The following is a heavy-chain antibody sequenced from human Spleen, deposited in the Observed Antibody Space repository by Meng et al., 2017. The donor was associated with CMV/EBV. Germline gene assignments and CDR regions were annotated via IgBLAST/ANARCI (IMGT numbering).Heavy chain of an antibody. CDR3: ARGAPGIAAHKGWSDP. V-gene: IGHV3-53*01. J-gene: IGHJ5*02. Sequence: GGSLRLSCAASGFTVSSDYMSWVRQAPGKGLEWVSVIHRLGSTYYADSVKGRFTISRDNSKNTLYLQMNRLRAEDTAVYYCARGAPGIAAHKGWSDPWGPGTLVTVSS. D-gene: IGHD6-13*01. CDR2: IHRLGST. CDR1: GFTVSSDY.